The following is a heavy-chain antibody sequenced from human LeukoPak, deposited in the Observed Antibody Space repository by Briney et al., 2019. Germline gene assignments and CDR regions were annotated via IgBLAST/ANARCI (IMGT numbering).Heavy chain of an antibody. CDR3: AKRRDYDFWSGYSRSDAFDI. V-gene: IGHV3-23*01. D-gene: IGHD3-3*01. CDR1: GFTFSSYA. J-gene: IGHJ3*02. Sequence: SGGSLRLSCAASGFTFSSYAMSRVRQAPGKGLEWVSAISGSGGSTYYADSVKGRFTISRDNSKNTLYLQMNSLRAEDTAVYYCAKRRDYDFWSGYSRSDAFDIWGQGTMVTVSS. CDR2: ISGSGGST.